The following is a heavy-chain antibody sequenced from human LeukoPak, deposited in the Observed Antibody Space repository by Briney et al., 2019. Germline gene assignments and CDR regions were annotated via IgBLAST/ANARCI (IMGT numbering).Heavy chain of an antibody. CDR1: GFTFDDYG. CDR2: INWNGGST. J-gene: IGHJ4*02. V-gene: IGHV3-20*04. Sequence: GGSLRLSCAASGFTFDDYGMSWVRQAPGKGLEWVSGINWNGGSTGYADSVKGRFAISRDNAKNSLYLQMNSLRAEDTALYYCARVGVDCSGGSCYLLYYFDYWGQGTLVTGSS. CDR3: ARVGVDCSGGSCYLLYYFDY. D-gene: IGHD2-15*01.